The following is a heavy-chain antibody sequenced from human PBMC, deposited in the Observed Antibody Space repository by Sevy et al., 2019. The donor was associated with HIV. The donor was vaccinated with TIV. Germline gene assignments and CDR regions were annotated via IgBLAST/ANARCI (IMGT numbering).Heavy chain of an antibody. CDR2: IKQDGSEK. CDR3: ARPSGIAVAGTVFIPYYYYYMDV. CDR1: GFTFSSYW. J-gene: IGHJ6*03. V-gene: IGHV3-7*03. D-gene: IGHD6-19*01. Sequence: GGFLRLSCAASGFTFSSYWMSWVRQAPGKGLEWVANIKQDGSEKYYVDSVKGRFTISRDNAKNSLYLQMNGLRAEDTAVYYCARPSGIAVAGTVFIPYYYYYMDVWGKGTTVTVSS.